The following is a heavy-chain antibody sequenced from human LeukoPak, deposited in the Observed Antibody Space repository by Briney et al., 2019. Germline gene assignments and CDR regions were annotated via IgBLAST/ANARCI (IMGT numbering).Heavy chain of an antibody. CDR2: ISYDGSNK. V-gene: IGHV3-30*03. Sequence: GGSLRLSCAASGFTFSSYGMHWVRQAPGKGLEWVAVISYDGSNKYYADSVKGRFTISRDNSKNTLYLQMNSLRAEDTAVYYCARGARPVYYFDYWGQGTLVTVSS. J-gene: IGHJ4*02. CDR3: ARGARPVYYFDY. CDR1: GFTFSSYG. D-gene: IGHD4-11*01.